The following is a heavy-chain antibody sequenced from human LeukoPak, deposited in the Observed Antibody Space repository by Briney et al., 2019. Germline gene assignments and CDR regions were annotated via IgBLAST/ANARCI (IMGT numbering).Heavy chain of an antibody. CDR1: GFTFSSYS. V-gene: IGHV3-21*01. CDR3: ARDPTGTTDY. CDR2: ISSSSSYI. D-gene: IGHD1-7*01. Sequence: PGGSLRLSCAASGFTFSSYSMNWVRQAPGEGLEWVSSISSSSSYIYYADSVKGRFTISRDNAKNSLYLQMNSLRAEDTAVYYCARDPTGTTDYWGQGTLVTVSS. J-gene: IGHJ4*02.